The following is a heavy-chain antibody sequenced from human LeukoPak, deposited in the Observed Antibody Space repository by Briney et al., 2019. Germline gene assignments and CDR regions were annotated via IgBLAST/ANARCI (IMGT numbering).Heavy chain of an antibody. Sequence: GASVKVSCKASGGTYSSYAISEVRQAPGKGLEWMGGLDPEDGETIYAQKFQGRVTMTEDTSTDTAYMELSSLRSEDTAVYYCATVGYYDSSGYSEPFDYWGQGTLVTVSS. V-gene: IGHV1-24*01. CDR2: LDPEDGET. D-gene: IGHD3-22*01. J-gene: IGHJ4*02. CDR1: GGTYSSYA. CDR3: ATVGYYDSSGYSEPFDY.